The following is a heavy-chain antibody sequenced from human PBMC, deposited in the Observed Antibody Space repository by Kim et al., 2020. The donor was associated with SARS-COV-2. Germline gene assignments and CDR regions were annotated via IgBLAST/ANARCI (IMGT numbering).Heavy chain of an antibody. Sequence: GGSLRLSCAASGFTFSSYAMSWVRQAPGKGLEWVSAISGSGGSTYYADSVKGRFTISRDNSKNTLYLQMNSLRAEDTAVYYCAKAGQSDYYDSSGYGAGFDYWGQGTLVTVSS. J-gene: IGHJ4*02. D-gene: IGHD3-22*01. CDR3: AKAGQSDYYDSSGYGAGFDY. CDR2: ISGSGGST. V-gene: IGHV3-23*01. CDR1: GFTFSSYA.